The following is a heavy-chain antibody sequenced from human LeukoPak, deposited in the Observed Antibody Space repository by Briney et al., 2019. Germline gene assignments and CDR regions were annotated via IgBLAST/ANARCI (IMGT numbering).Heavy chain of an antibody. CDR2: ISGSGGST. J-gene: IGHJ4*02. V-gene: IGHV3-23*01. D-gene: IGHD3-10*01. CDR1: GFTFSSYA. Sequence: AGGSLRLSCAASGFTFSSYAMSWVRQAPGKGLEWVSAISGSGGSTYYADSVKGRFTISRDNSKNTLYLQMNSLRAEDTAVYYCAKYRFGELLYNPPGYWGQGTLVTVSS. CDR3: AKYRFGELLYNPPGY.